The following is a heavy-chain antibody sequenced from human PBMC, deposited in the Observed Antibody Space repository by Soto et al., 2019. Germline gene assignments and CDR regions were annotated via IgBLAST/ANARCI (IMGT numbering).Heavy chain of an antibody. J-gene: IGHJ4*02. D-gene: IGHD5-12*01. CDR1: GGSISSYY. V-gene: IGHV4-59*01. Sequence: SETLSLTCTVSGGSISSYYWSWIRQPPGKGLEWIGYIYYSGSTNYNPSLKSRVTISVDTSKNQFSLKLSSVTAADTAVYYCASMLRGYDWALHYYFDYWGQGTLVTVSS. CDR3: ASMLRGYDWALHYYFDY. CDR2: IYYSGST.